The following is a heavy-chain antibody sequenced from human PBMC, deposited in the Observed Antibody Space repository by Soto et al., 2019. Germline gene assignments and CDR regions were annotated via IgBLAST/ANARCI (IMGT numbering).Heavy chain of an antibody. Sequence: GGSLRLSCAASGFTFSSYWMSWVRQAPGKGLEWVANIKQDGSEKYYVDSVKGRFTISRDNAKNSLYLQMNSLRAEDTAVYYCARDLRYCSSTSCPNYYGMDVWGQGTTVTVSS. CDR2: IKQDGSEK. J-gene: IGHJ6*02. D-gene: IGHD2-2*01. CDR1: GFTFSSYW. CDR3: ARDLRYCSSTSCPNYYGMDV. V-gene: IGHV3-7*01.